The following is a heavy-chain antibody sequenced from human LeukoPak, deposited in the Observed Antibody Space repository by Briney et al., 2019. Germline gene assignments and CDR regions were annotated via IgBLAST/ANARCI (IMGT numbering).Heavy chain of an antibody. V-gene: IGHV3-23*01. CDR1: GFTFSSYA. D-gene: IGHD3-10*01. CDR2: ISGSGGST. J-gene: IGHJ4*02. CDR3: AKGSSGSYGY. Sequence: GGSLRLSCAASGFTFSSYAMSWVRQAPGKGLDGVSAISGSGGSTYYADSVKGRFTISRDNSKNTLYLQMNSLRAEDTAVYYCAKGSSGSYGYWGQGTLVTVSS.